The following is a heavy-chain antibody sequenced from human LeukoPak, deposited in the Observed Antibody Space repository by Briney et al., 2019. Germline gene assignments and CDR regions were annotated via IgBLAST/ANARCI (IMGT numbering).Heavy chain of an antibody. CDR2: ISSGSSPI. Sequence: GGSLRLSCAASGFTITSWSMNWVRQAPGKGLEWLSYISSGSSPIYYADSVKGLFTISRDDAKNLVYLRMNSLRAEDTAVYYCTYLRTPYYNDKWLDPWGQGALVTVSS. CDR3: TYLRTPYYNDKWLDP. D-gene: IGHD3/OR15-3a*01. V-gene: IGHV3-48*04. CDR1: GFTITSWS. J-gene: IGHJ5*02.